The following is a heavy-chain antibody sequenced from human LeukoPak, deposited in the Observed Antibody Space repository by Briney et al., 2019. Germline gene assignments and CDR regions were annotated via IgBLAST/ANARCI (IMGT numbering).Heavy chain of an antibody. CDR2: IYTSGST. Sequence: SETVSLTCTVSGGSISSGSYYWRWIRQPAGKGLEWIGRIYTSGSTNYNPSLKSRVTMSVDTSKNQFSLKLNSVTAADTAVYYCAREITSGLYLLDYWGQGTLVTVSS. J-gene: IGHJ4*02. CDR3: AREITSGLYLLDY. CDR1: GGSISSGSYY. V-gene: IGHV4-61*02. D-gene: IGHD3-16*02.